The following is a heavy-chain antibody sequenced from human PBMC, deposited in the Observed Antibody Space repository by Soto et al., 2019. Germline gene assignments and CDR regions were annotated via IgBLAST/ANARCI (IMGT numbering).Heavy chain of an antibody. V-gene: IGHV3-11*01. CDR2: ISSSGSTI. CDR3: ARHSALRITIFGVVITPNWFDP. J-gene: IGHJ5*02. CDR1: GFTFSEYY. Sequence: QVQLVESGGGLVKPGGSLRLCCAASGFTFSEYYMSWIRQAPGKGLEWVSYISSSGSTIYYADSVKGRFTISRDNAKNSLYLQMNSLRAEDTAVYYCARHSALRITIFGVVITPNWFDPWGQGTLVTVSS. D-gene: IGHD3-3*01.